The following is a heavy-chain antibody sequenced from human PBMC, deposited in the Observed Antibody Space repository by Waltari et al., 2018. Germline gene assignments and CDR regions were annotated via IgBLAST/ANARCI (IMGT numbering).Heavy chain of an antibody. J-gene: IGHJ5*02. Sequence: QVQLQESGPALVRPSETRSLTCVVSAYSSGSGYYWGWLRQAPGKGLEWIANIYHEGNTYYNPSLKSRVAISMDTSENQFSLKLRSVTATDTAVYYCARLALGYCTSPRCRQNESWGQGTLVTVSS. D-gene: IGHD2-8*01. CDR2: IYHEGNT. V-gene: IGHV4-38-2*01. CDR3: ARLALGYCTSPRCRQNES. CDR1: AYSSGSGYY.